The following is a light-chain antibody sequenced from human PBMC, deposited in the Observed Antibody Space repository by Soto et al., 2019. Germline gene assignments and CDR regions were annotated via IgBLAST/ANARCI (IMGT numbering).Light chain of an antibody. V-gene: IGKV1-33*01. CDR2: DAS. Sequence: DIQTTQSPSSLSASVGDRVTITCQASQAISNYLNWYQQKPGKAPKLLIYDASNLETGVPSRFSGSGSGTDFKLTISSLQPEDIATYYCQQYDDLPPLTFGGGTKVEIK. CDR1: QAISNY. CDR3: QQYDDLPPLT. J-gene: IGKJ4*01.